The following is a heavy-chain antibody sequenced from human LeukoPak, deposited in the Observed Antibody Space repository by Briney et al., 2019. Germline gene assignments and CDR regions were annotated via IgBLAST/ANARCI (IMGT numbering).Heavy chain of an antibody. Sequence: SQTLSLTCTVSGGSISSADYYWSWLRQYPGKGLLEWIGYICYSGTTYYNPSLKSRVSISVDTSKNQFSLRLTSVTAADTAVYYCARKRDDGDYHIDYWGQGTPVTVSS. CDR2: ICYSGTT. CDR1: GGSISSADYY. CDR3: ARKRDDGDYHIDY. J-gene: IGHJ4*02. D-gene: IGHD4-17*01. V-gene: IGHV4-31*03.